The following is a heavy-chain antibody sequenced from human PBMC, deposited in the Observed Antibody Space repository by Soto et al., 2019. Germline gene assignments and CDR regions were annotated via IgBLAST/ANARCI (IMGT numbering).Heavy chain of an antibody. V-gene: IGHV1-3*01. CDR3: ATDRSAAAGELVPAATYYYGMDV. J-gene: IGHJ6*02. CDR2: INAGNGNR. D-gene: IGHD2-2*01. CDR1: GYTFTTYS. Sequence: ASVKVSCKASGYTFTTYSIHWVRQAPGQRLEWMGWINAGNGNRKYSQKFQGRVTISSDTSASTVYMELSSLRSEDTAVYYCATDRSAAAGELVPAATYYYGMDVWGQGTTVTVSS.